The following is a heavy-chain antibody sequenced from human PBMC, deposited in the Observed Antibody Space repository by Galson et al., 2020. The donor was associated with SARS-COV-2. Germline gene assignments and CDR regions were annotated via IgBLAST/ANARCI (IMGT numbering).Heavy chain of an antibody. Sequence: ASVKVSCKASGYTFTDYYMHWVRQAPGQGLEWMGWINPNSGGTNYEQKFQGRVTMTRDTSISTAYMELSRVRSDDTAVYYCARVGAVAGRYYYGMDVWGQGTTVTVSS. D-gene: IGHD6-19*01. V-gene: IGHV1-2*02. CDR2: INPNSGGT. J-gene: IGHJ6*02. CDR1: GYTFTDYY. CDR3: ARVGAVAGRYYYGMDV.